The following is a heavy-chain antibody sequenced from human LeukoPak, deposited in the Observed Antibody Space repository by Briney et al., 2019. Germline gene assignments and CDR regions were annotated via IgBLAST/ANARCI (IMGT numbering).Heavy chain of an antibody. CDR1: GYTFTSYY. J-gene: IGHJ4*02. D-gene: IGHD1-26*01. CDR3: ASWGLVGATAFDY. CDR2: INPSGGST. Sequence: GASVKVSCKASGYTFTSYYMHWVRQAPGQGLEWMGIINPSGGSTSYSQKFQGRVTMTRDTSTSTVYMELSSLRSEDTAVYYCASWGLVGATAFDYWGQGTLVTVSS. V-gene: IGHV1-46*01.